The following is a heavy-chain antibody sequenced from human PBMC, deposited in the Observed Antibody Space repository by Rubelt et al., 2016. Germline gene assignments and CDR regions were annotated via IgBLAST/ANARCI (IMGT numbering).Heavy chain of an antibody. J-gene: IGHJ4*02. V-gene: IGHV1-2*01. D-gene: IGHD3-22*01. CDR3: ARFAIGGHSSGYLFDY. CDR1: GYTFTGYY. Sequence: QVQLVQSGAEVKKPGASVKVSCKASGYTFTGYYMHWVRQAPGQGLEWMGWINPNSGGTNYAQKFQGRVTSTRNPSIRPAYMELSRLRSDDPAVYYCARFAIGGHSSGYLFDYWGQGTLVTVSS. CDR2: INPNSGGT.